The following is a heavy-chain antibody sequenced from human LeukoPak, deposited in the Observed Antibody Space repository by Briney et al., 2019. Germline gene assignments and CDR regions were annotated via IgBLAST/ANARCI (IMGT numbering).Heavy chain of an antibody. D-gene: IGHD2-21*02. Sequence: GESLKISCKGAGYSFSRYWIGWVRQMPGKGLEWMGIIYPGDSDTRYRPSFEGQVTISTDTSISTAYLQWNSLEASDSAIYYCARRGDSDFRIDWGQGTLVTVSS. CDR3: ARRGDSDFRID. J-gene: IGHJ4*02. V-gene: IGHV5-51*01. CDR2: IYPGDSDT. CDR1: GYSFSRYW.